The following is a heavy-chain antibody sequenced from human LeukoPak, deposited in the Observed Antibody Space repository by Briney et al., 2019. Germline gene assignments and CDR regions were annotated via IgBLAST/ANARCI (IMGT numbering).Heavy chain of an antibody. CDR2: ISSSSSDI. CDR1: GFTFSSYS. D-gene: IGHD3-10*01. CDR3: ASAPWFGELLPPFDY. V-gene: IGHV3-21*01. J-gene: IGHJ4*02. Sequence: PGGSLRLSCAASGFTFSSYSMNWVRQAPGKGLEWVSSISSSSSDIYYANSVKGRFTISRDNAKNSLYLQMNSLRAADTAVYYCASAPWFGELLPPFDYWGQGPLVTVSS.